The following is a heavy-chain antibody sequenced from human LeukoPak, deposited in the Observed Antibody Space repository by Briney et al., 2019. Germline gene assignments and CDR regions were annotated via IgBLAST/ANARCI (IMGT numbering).Heavy chain of an antibody. J-gene: IGHJ4*02. D-gene: IGHD3-10*01. V-gene: IGHV3-11*01. Sequence: LSLTCAVYGGSFSGYYWSWIRQAPGKGLEWVSYISSRENTIYYADSVKGRFTISRDSAKNSLYLQMNSLRADDTAAYYCARVPRYGSGSYYSLDHWGQGTLVTVSS. CDR3: ARVPRYGSGSYYSLDH. CDR2: ISSRENTI. CDR1: GGSFSGYY.